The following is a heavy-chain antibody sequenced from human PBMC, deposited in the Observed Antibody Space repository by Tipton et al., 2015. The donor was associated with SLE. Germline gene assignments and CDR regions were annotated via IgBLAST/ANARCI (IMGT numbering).Heavy chain of an antibody. Sequence: SLRLSCAASGFTFSNYGMHWVRQAPGRGLEWVAVIWYDGSYRYYADSVKGRFTISRDNSKNTAYLQMNSLRAEDTAVYHCARGRKAWYLDLWGRGTLVSVSS. CDR2: IWYDGSYR. CDR1: GFTFSNYG. CDR3: ARGRKAWYLDL. J-gene: IGHJ2*01. V-gene: IGHV3-33*01.